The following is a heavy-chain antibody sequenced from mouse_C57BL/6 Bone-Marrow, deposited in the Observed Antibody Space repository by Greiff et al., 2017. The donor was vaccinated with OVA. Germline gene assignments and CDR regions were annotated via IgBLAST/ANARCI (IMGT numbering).Heavy chain of an antibody. CDR2: INPSSGYT. V-gene: IGHV1-7*01. J-gene: IGHJ1*03. Sequence: QVQLQQSGAELAKPGASVKLSCKASGYTFTSYWMHWVKQRPGQGLEWIGYINPSSGYTKDKQKLKEKATLTADKSSSTAYMKLSSLTYEDSAVYYCARSGFITTVVGYFDVWGTGTTVTVSS. CDR3: ARSGFITTVVGYFDV. D-gene: IGHD1-1*01. CDR1: GYTFTSYW.